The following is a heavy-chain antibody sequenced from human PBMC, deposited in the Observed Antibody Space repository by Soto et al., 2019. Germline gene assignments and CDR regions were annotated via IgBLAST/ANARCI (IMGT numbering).Heavy chain of an antibody. V-gene: IGHV3-33*01. Sequence: QVQLVESGGGVVQPGRSLRLSCAASGFTFSDYGMHWVRQAPGKGLEWVAVIWYDGSEKYYADSVKGRFTISRDNSKKPLYLHMSSLRVEDTALYYCARQSLGNIRLRGFDYWGQGALVTVSS. CDR1: GFTFSDYG. J-gene: IGHJ4*02. D-gene: IGHD1-1*01. CDR3: ARQSLGNIRLRGFDY. CDR2: IWYDGSEK.